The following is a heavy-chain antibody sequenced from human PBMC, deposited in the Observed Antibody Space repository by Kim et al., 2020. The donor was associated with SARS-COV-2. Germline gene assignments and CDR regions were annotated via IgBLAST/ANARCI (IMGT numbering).Heavy chain of an antibody. CDR3: VKEAAYSRSWALDS. J-gene: IGHJ4*02. V-gene: IGHV3-64D*09. CDR2: ISSNGDST. Sequence: GGSLRLSCSASGFTFSTYGMHWVRQAPGQGLEYLSAISSNGDSTFHADSVKGRFTISRDNSKSTLFLQMSSLRVEDTAVYYCVKEAAYSRSWALDSWGQG. CDR1: GFTFSTYG. D-gene: IGHD6-13*01.